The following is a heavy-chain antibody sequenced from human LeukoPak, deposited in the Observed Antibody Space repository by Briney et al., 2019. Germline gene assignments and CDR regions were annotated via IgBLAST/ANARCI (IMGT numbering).Heavy chain of an antibody. V-gene: IGHV1-58*02. CDR3: ARITFVVEGYGMDV. Sequence: ASVKVSCKASGFTFTSSAMQWVRQARGQRLEWIGWIVVGSGNTNYAQKFQERVTITRDMSTSTAYMELSSLRSEDTAVYYCARITFVVEGYGMDVWGQGTTVTVSS. J-gene: IGHJ6*02. D-gene: IGHD2-21*01. CDR1: GFTFTSSA. CDR2: IVVGSGNT.